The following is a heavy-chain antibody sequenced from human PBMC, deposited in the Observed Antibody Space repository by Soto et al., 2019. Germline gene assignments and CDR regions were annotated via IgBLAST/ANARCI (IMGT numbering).Heavy chain of an antibody. D-gene: IGHD3-22*01. Sequence: EVQLVESGGGLVQPGGSLRLSCAASGFMFSDYFIDWVRQAPGKGLEWVGRGRNKANSYSTAYDASVKGRFTISRDDSQKSLYLHMKSLKTEDTAVYYCARVSTYTYDSSGFDYWGQGALVTVSS. CDR1: GFMFSDYF. CDR2: GRNKANSYST. V-gene: IGHV3-72*01. CDR3: ARVSTYTYDSSGFDY. J-gene: IGHJ4*02.